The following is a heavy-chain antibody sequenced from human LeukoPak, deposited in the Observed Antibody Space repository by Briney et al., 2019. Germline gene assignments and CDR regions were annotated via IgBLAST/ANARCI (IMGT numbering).Heavy chain of an antibody. CDR1: GYTFTSYD. J-gene: IGHJ4*02. D-gene: IGHD6-19*01. Sequence: GASVKVSCKTSGYTFTSYDINWVRQATGQGLEWMGWMNPNSGNTGYAQRFQGRVTMTSNTSISTAYMELSSLRSEDTAVYYCATGRGKQWLGPPHYWGQGTLVTVSS. CDR3: ATGRGKQWLGPPHY. V-gene: IGHV1-8*01. CDR2: MNPNSGNT.